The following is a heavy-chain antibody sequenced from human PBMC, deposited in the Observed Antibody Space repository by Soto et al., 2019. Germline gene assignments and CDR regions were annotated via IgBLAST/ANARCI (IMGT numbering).Heavy chain of an antibody. CDR2: ISGSGGST. V-gene: IGHV3-23*01. CDR3: ATGNYDYVWGSYRLPNYFDY. D-gene: IGHD3-16*02. CDR1: GFTFSSYA. J-gene: IGHJ4*02. Sequence: GGSLRLSCAASGFTFSSYAMSWVRQAPGKGLEWVSAISGSGGSTYYADSVKGRFTISRDNSKNTLYLQMNSLRAEDTAVYYCATGNYDYVWGSYRLPNYFDYWGQGTLVTVSS.